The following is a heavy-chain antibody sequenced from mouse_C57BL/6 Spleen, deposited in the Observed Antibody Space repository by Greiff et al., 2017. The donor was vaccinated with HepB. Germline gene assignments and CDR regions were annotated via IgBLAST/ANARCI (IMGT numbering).Heavy chain of an antibody. CDR3: TRDPHGSSFDY. Sequence: EVKVVESGEGLVKPGGSLKLSCAASGFTFSSYAMSWVRQTPEKRLEWVAYISSGGDYIYYADTVKGRFTISRDNARNTLYLQMSSLKSEDTAMYYCTRDPHGSSFDYWGQGTTLTVSS. CDR2: ISSGGDYI. V-gene: IGHV5-9-1*02. CDR1: GFTFSSYA. D-gene: IGHD1-1*01. J-gene: IGHJ2*01.